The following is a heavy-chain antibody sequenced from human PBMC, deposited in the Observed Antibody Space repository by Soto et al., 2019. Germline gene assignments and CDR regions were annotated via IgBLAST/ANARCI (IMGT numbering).Heavy chain of an antibody. CDR2: IWYDGSNK. J-gene: IGHJ6*03. Sequence: QVQLVESGGGVVQPGRSLRLSCAASGFTFSSYGMHWVRQAPGKGLEWVAVIWYDGSNKYYADSVKGRFTISRDNSKNTLYLQMNSLRAEDTAVYYCAREVFSSLYYYYYYIDVWGKGTTVTVSS. CDR1: GFTFSSYG. V-gene: IGHV3-33*01. CDR3: AREVFSSLYYYYYYIDV.